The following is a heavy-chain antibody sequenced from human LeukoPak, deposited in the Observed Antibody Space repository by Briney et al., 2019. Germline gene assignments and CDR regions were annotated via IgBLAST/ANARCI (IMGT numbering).Heavy chain of an antibody. Sequence: KSSETPSLTCAVYGGSFSGYYWSWIRQPPGKGLEWIGEINHSGSTNYNPSLKSRVTISVDTSKNQFSLKLSSVTAADTAVYYCARYSNYGDYFDYWGQGTLVTVSS. V-gene: IGHV4-34*01. CDR3: ARYSNYGDYFDY. CDR1: GGSFSGYY. J-gene: IGHJ4*02. D-gene: IGHD4-11*01. CDR2: INHSGST.